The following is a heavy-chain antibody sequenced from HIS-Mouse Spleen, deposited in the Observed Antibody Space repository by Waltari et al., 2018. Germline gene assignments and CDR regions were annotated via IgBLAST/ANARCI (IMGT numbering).Heavy chain of an antibody. V-gene: IGHV1-2*02. Sequence: QVQLVQSGAEVKKPGATVKVFCKASGYTFTGHYIHRLRQAPGQGLEWMGWINPNSGGTNYAQKFQGRVTMTRDTSISTAYMELSRLRSDDTAVYYCARSLDPSSWYRKWGQGTLVTVSS. CDR1: GYTFTGHY. J-gene: IGHJ4*02. D-gene: IGHD6-13*01. CDR3: ARSLDPSSWYRK. CDR2: INPNSGGT.